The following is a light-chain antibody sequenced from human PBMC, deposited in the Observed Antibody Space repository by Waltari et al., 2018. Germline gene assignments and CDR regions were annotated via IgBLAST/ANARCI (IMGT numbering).Light chain of an antibody. CDR2: RAS. CDR3: QQYNNWPLT. V-gene: IGKV3-15*01. J-gene: IGKJ4*01. CDR1: QSVSNN. Sequence: EIVMTQSPATLSVSPGERATLSCRASQSVSNNLAWYQQKPGQAPRLLIYRASTRATDIPARFSGSGSGTEFTLTISSLQSEDFAVYYCQQYNNWPLTFGGGTKVEIK.